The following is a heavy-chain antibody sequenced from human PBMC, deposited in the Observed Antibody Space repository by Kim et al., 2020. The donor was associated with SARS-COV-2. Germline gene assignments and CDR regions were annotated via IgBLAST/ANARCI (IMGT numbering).Heavy chain of an antibody. CDR2: SRNKANSYTT. Sequence: GGSLRLSCAASGFMFSDPYIDWVRQAPGKGLEWVDRSRNKANSYTTEYAASVKGRFTISRDDSKNSVYLQMNSLKTEDTAFYYCARDKGGNELDYWGQGTLVTVSS. CDR3: ARDKGGNELDY. J-gene: IGHJ4*02. CDR1: GFMFSDPY. V-gene: IGHV3-72*01. D-gene: IGHD1-1*01.